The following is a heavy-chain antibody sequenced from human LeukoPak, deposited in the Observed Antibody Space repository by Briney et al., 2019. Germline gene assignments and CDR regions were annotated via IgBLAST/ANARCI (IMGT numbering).Heavy chain of an antibody. D-gene: IGHD6-6*01. Sequence: SETLSLTCTVSGGSISSYYWSWIRQPPGKGLEWIGYIYYSGSTNYNPSLKSRVTISVDTSKNQFSLKLSSVTAADTAVYYCARDVAARPPDYYYYYMDVWGKGTTVTVS. CDR1: GGSISSYY. J-gene: IGHJ6*03. V-gene: IGHV4-59*01. CDR3: ARDVAARPPDYYYYYMDV. CDR2: IYYSGST.